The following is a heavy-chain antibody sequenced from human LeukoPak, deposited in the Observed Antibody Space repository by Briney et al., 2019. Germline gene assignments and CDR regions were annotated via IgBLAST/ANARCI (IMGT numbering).Heavy chain of an antibody. V-gene: IGHV4-59*08. J-gene: IGHJ4*02. CDR3: ARVSSTGGLAY. Sequence: PSETLSLTCTVSGFSLTNYYWIWIRQPPGKGLEWIGFIYYNGSSNYNPSLKGRVGISIDNSKNQLSLKMNSMTPRDAAVYYCARVSSTGGLAYWGQGPLVTVS. D-gene: IGHD1-1*01. CDR1: GFSLTNYY. CDR2: IYYNGSS.